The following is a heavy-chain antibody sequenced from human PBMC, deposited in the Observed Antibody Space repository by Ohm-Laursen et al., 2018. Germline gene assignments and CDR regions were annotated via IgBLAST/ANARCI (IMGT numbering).Heavy chain of an antibody. V-gene: IGHV3-30*18. Sequence: SLRLSCTASGFIFSDYYMHWVRQAPGKGLEWVAVISYDGGNTYYGDSVKGRFTISRDNSKNTLSLQVNSLRAEDTAVYYCAKDRYGFLDWLLGINIDNWGQGTLVTVSS. D-gene: IGHD3/OR15-3a*01. CDR1: GFIFSDYY. CDR3: AKDRYGFLDWLLGINIDN. J-gene: IGHJ4*02. CDR2: ISYDGGNT.